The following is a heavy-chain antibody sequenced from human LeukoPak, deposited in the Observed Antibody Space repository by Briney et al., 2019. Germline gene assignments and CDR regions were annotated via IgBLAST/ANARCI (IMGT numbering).Heavy chain of an antibody. CDR1: GASISRYF. D-gene: IGHD3/OR15-3a*01. CDR2: TYYSGST. Sequence: PSETLSLTCTVSGASISRYFWSWIRQPPGKGLEWIGYTYYSGSTNYNPSLKSRVTISVDTSKNQFSLKLSSVTAADTAVYYCARSHSVWTSFDYWGQGTLVTVSS. CDR3: ARSHSVWTSFDY. J-gene: IGHJ4*02. V-gene: IGHV4-59*01.